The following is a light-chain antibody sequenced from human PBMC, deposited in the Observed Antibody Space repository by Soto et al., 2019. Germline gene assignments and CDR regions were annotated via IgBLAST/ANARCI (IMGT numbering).Light chain of an antibody. J-gene: IGKJ1*01. CDR3: LQDYGGWWT. V-gene: IGKV1-5*01. CDR1: LIIGRW. Sequence: DIPMTNSPSTLSASVGDTITVTCRASLIIGRWLAWYQQNPGQAPKLLIYAASNVYTGVPSRFSGSRSGTEFTLTISSLQPEDFASYYCLQDYGGWWTFGQGTRWIS. CDR2: AAS.